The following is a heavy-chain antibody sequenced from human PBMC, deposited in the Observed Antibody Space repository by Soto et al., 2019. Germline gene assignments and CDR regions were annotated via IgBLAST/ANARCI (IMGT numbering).Heavy chain of an antibody. V-gene: IGHV1-69*02. CDR1: GGSFTSYS. D-gene: IGHD2-21*01. Sequence: QVQLVQSGAELKKPGSSVKVSCEASGGSFTSYSFTWVRQAPGQGLEWMGRIIPIQGNATYALKFQDRVTITADRSTRTVYMEMTSLRPEDTAVYFCAKSLLFVDHGYMDVWGKGTTVTVSS. CDR3: AKSLLFVDHGYMDV. CDR2: IIPIQGNA. J-gene: IGHJ6*03.